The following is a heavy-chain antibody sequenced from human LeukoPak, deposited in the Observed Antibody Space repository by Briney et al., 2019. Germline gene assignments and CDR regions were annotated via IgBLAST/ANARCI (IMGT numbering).Heavy chain of an antibody. J-gene: IGHJ6*02. Sequence: GGSLRLSCAASRFTFSSYGMLWVRQAPGKGLEWVAVISYDGSNKYYADSVKGRFTISRDNSKNTLYLQMNSLRAEDTAVYYCAKDNDPGGDRPYYGMDVWGQGTTVTVSS. D-gene: IGHD2-21*02. CDR3: AKDNDPGGDRPYYGMDV. CDR2: ISYDGSNK. V-gene: IGHV3-30*18. CDR1: RFTFSSYG.